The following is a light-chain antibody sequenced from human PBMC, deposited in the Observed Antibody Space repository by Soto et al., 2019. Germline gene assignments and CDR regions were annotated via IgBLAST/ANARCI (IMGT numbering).Light chain of an antibody. CDR1: QSISRS. CDR2: DAS. Sequence: DIQMTQSPSTLSASVGDRVTITCRASQSISRSLAWYQQNPGKAPKLLIFDASSLESGVPSSFSGSGSGTEFTRTISSLQPDDFATYYCQHYNDFLLIFGPGTTVDIK. CDR3: QHYNDFLLI. V-gene: IGKV1-5*01. J-gene: IGKJ3*01.